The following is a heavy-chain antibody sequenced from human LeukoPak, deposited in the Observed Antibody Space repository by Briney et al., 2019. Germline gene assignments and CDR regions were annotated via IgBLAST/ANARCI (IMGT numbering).Heavy chain of an antibody. CDR2: ISSSSSYI. Sequence: GGSLRLSCAASGFTFSSYSMNWVRQAPGKGLEWVSSISSSSSYIYYADSVKGRFTISRDNAKNSLYLQMNSLRAEDTTVYYCARDCSSTSCSDYGMDVWGQGTTVTVSS. CDR1: GFTFSSYS. D-gene: IGHD2-2*01. CDR3: ARDCSSTSCSDYGMDV. J-gene: IGHJ6*02. V-gene: IGHV3-21*01.